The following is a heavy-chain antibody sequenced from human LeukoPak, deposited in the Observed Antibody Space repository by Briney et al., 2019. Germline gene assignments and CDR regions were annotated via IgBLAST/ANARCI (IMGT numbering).Heavy chain of an antibody. CDR1: GFTVSSNY. Sequence: GGSLRLSCAASGFTVSSNYVSWVRQAPGKGLEWVSVFYSGGDTYYADSVKGRFTISRDSSKNALFLQMNSLTAEDTAVYYCAGAYGYNYFHYWGQGTLVTVSS. J-gene: IGHJ4*02. V-gene: IGHV3-53*01. CDR2: FYSGGDT. D-gene: IGHD4-17*01. CDR3: AGAYGYNYFHY.